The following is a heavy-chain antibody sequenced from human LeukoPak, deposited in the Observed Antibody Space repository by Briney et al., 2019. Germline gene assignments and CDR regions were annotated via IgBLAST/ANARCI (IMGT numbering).Heavy chain of an antibody. J-gene: IGHJ6*02. D-gene: IGHD2/OR15-2a*01. CDR3: STWAFYHGLDV. CDR1: GFAFADYA. Sequence: PGGSLRLSCAASGFAFADYAMHWVRQIPGKGLECVAHIHADGGRTFYADSVKGRFTVFRDNAKNSLSLQMDSLTSDDTAFYYCSTWAFYHGLDVWGQGATVIVSS. CDR2: IHADGGRT. V-gene: IGHV3-43*02.